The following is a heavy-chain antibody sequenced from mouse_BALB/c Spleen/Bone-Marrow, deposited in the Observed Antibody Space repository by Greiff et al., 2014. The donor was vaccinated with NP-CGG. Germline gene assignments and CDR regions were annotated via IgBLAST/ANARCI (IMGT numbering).Heavy chain of an antibody. Sequence: QVQLQQSGAELVRPGTSVKVSGKASGYAFTNYLIEWVKQRPGQGLEWIGVINPGSGGTNYNEKFKGKATLTADKSSSTAYMQLSSLTSDDSAVYFCARWDYAMDYWGQGTSVTVSS. CDR1: GYAFTNYL. V-gene: IGHV1-54*01. CDR2: INPGSGGT. CDR3: ARWDYAMDY. J-gene: IGHJ4*01.